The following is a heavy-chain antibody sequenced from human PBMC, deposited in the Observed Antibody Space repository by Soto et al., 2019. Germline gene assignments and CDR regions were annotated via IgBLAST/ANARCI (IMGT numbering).Heavy chain of an antibody. Sequence: SVKVSCKASGGTFSSYAISWVRQAPGQGLEWMGGIIPIFGTANYAQKFQGRVTITADKSTSTACMELSSLRSEDTAVYYCARRGYSYYYGMDVWGQGTTVTVSS. D-gene: IGHD3-22*01. V-gene: IGHV1-69*06. J-gene: IGHJ6*02. CDR2: IIPIFGTA. CDR3: ARRGYSYYYGMDV. CDR1: GGTFSSYA.